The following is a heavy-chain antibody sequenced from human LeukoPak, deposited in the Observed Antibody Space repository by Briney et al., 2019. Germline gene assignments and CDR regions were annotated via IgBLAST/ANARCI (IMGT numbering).Heavy chain of an antibody. CDR3: AKNGQSGFSFDP. D-gene: IGHD3-3*01. Sequence: SETLSLTCAVYGGSFSGYYWSWIRQPPGKGLEWIGEGSESGGTKFNPSLKSRVTISADTSKNQFSLKLNSVTAADTAVYYCAKNGQSGFSFDPWGQGTLVTVSS. CDR2: GSESGGT. J-gene: IGHJ5*02. CDR1: GGSFSGYY. V-gene: IGHV4-34*01.